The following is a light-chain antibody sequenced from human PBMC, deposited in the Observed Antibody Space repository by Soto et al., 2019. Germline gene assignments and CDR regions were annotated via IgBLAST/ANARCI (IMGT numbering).Light chain of an antibody. CDR3: SSYTTSSTYV. Sequence: QCVLTQPASVSGSPGQSIAISCTGTSSDVGGYNYVSWYQQHPGKAPKLILCDVSNRPSGVSDRFSGSKSGNTASLTISGLQTEDEADYYCSSYTTSSTYVFGTGTKVTVL. CDR1: SSDVGGYNY. CDR2: DVS. V-gene: IGLV2-14*01. J-gene: IGLJ1*01.